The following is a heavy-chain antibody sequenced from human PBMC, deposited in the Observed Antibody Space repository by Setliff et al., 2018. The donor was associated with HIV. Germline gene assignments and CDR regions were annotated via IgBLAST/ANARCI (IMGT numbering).Heavy chain of an antibody. D-gene: IGHD6-6*01. J-gene: IGHJ4*02. CDR3: ARREYSSSSPPFDY. CDR1: NGSFSGYY. V-gene: IGHV4-34*01. CDR2: INHSGST. Sequence: SETLSLTCAVYNGSFSGYYWTWIRQPPGKGLEWIGEINHSGSTNYSPSLKSRVTISVDASKNQFSLRLSSVTAADTAVYYCARREYSSSSPPFDYWGQGTLVTVSS.